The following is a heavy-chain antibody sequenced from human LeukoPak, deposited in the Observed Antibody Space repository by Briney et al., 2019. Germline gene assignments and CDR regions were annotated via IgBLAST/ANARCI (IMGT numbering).Heavy chain of an antibody. V-gene: IGHV3-21*01. CDR3: ARDLMGVTTTIIVDVNGY. D-gene: IGHD3-22*01. CDR1: GFTFSSYS. J-gene: IGHJ4*02. Sequence: GGSLRLSCAASGFTFSSYSMNWVRQAPGKGLEWVSSISSSSSYIYYADSVKGRFTISRDNAKNSLYLQMNSLRAEDTAVYYCARDLMGVTTTIIVDVNGYWGQGTLVTVSS. CDR2: ISSSSSYI.